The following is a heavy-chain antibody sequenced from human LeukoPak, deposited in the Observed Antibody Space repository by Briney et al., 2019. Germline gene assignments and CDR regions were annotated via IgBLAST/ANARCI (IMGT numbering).Heavy chain of an antibody. Sequence: GGSLRLSCAASGFTFSSYSMNWVRQAPGKGLEWVSYISSSSTIYYADSVKGRFTISRDNAKNSLHLQMNSLRDEDTAVYYCARDVLVAAVLDYWGQGTLVTVSS. D-gene: IGHD2-15*01. V-gene: IGHV3-48*02. CDR2: ISSSSTI. J-gene: IGHJ4*02. CDR1: GFTFSSYS. CDR3: ARDVLVAAVLDY.